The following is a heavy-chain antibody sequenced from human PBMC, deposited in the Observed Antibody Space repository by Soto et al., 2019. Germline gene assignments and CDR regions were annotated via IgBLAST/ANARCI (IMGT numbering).Heavy chain of an antibody. CDR1: GFTFSSYW. CDR3: ARSAPLSYYDSSGYDAFDS. D-gene: IGHD3-22*01. CDR2: IKQDGSEK. Sequence: GGSLRLSCAASGFTFSSYWMSWVRQAPGKGLEWVANIKQDGSEKYYVDSVKGRFTISRDNAKNSLYLQMNSLRAEDTAVYYCARSAPLSYYDSSGYDAFDSWGQGTMVTVSS. V-gene: IGHV3-7*01. J-gene: IGHJ3*02.